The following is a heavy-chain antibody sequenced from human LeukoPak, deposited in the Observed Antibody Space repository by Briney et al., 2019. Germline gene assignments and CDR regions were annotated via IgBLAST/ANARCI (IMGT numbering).Heavy chain of an antibody. CDR2: IYYSGST. CDR3: ARDLITMIVVGMSRTDAFDI. V-gene: IGHV4-39*07. Sequence: SSETLSLTCTVSGGSISSSSYYSGWIRQPPGKGLEWTGRIYYSGSTYYNPSLKTRVTISVDTSKNQFSLKLSSVTAADTAVYYCARDLITMIVVGMSRTDAFDIWGQGTMVTVSS. CDR1: GGSISSSSYY. D-gene: IGHD3-22*01. J-gene: IGHJ3*02.